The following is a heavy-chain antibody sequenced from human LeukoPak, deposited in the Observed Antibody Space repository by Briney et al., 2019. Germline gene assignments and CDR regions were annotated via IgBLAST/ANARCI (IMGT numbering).Heavy chain of an antibody. Sequence: ASGKVSCKASGGTFSSYAISWVRQAPGQRLEWMGGIIHIFGTANYAQKFQGRVTITADESTSTAYMELSSLRSEDTAVYYCARDAYEFDYWGQGTLVTVPS. CDR1: GGTFSSYA. D-gene: IGHD2-8*01. J-gene: IGHJ4*02. CDR2: IIHIFGTA. V-gene: IGHV1-69*13. CDR3: ARDAYEFDY.